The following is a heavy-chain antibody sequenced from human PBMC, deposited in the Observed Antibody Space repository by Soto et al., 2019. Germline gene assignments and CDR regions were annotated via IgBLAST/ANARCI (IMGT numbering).Heavy chain of an antibody. CDR3: ARGFLDYYDSSGYYLDY. V-gene: IGHV1-8*01. CDR2: MNPGSGDT. D-gene: IGHD3-22*01. Sequence: ASVKVSCKASGYGFTNNDVSWVRQATGQGLEWMGWMNPGSGDTGYAQKFQGRVTMTTDISMTTAYMELSSLRSDDTAMYYCARGFLDYYDSSGYYLDYWGQGTLVT. CDR1: GYGFTNND. J-gene: IGHJ4*02.